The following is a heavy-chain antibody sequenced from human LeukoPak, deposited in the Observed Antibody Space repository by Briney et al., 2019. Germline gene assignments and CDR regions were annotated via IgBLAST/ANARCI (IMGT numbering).Heavy chain of an antibody. CDR1: GFTFSSYG. Sequence: GGSLRLSCAASGFTFSSYGMHWVRQAPGKGLEWVAVISYDGSNKYYADSVKGRFTISRDNSKNTLYLQMNSLRAEGTAVYYCAKPGSSGWYYGMDVWGQGTTVTVSS. J-gene: IGHJ6*02. V-gene: IGHV3-30*18. CDR2: ISYDGSNK. D-gene: IGHD6-19*01. CDR3: AKPGSSGWYYGMDV.